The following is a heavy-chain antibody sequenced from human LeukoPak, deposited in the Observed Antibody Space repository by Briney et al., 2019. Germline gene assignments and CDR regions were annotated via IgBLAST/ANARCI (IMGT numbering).Heavy chain of an antibody. D-gene: IGHD4-17*01. CDR2: ISAYNGNT. Sequence: GASVKVSCKASGHTFTSYCISWVRRAPGQRLEWMGWISAYNGNTNYAQKLQGRVTMTTDTSTSTAYMELRSLRSDDTAVYYCARDYYGDYSGDYWGQGTLVTVSS. V-gene: IGHV1-18*01. J-gene: IGHJ4*02. CDR1: GHTFTSYC. CDR3: ARDYYGDYSGDY.